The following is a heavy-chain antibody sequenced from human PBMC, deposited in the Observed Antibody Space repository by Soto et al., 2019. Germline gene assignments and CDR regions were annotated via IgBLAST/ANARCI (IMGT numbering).Heavy chain of an antibody. Sequence: QGQLVQSGAEVKKPGASVKVSCKASGYTFTSYTMHWVRQAPGQRPEWMGWINIAKGNTQYSQKLQGRVTFTRDTSAITAYMELSTLRSEDTAVYYCARSSGSFYTLGHWGQGTLVTVSS. V-gene: IGHV1-3*04. D-gene: IGHD3-10*01. J-gene: IGHJ4*02. CDR2: INIAKGNT. CDR1: GYTFTSYT. CDR3: ARSSGSFYTLGH.